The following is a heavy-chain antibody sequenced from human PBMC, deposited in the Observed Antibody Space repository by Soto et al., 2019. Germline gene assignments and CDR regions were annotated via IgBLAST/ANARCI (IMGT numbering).Heavy chain of an antibody. CDR2: INPTEGRT. J-gene: IGHJ5*02. Sequence: QVQLVQSGAEVRKPGASVKLSCQTSGYLFTSYHMHWVRQAPGQGLEWMGVINPTEGRTRYSQKFQDRVTMTRDTSTSTVYLELSSLRSEDTAIYFCARGREYTFGYNWFDPWGQGALVTVSS. V-gene: IGHV1-46*01. CDR3: ARGREYTFGYNWFDP. CDR1: GYLFTSYH. D-gene: IGHD3-16*01.